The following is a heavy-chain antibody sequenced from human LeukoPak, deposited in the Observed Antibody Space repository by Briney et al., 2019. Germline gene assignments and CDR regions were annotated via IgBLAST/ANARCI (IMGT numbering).Heavy chain of an antibody. V-gene: IGHV3-30-3*01. D-gene: IGHD6-13*01. Sequence: PGGSLRLSCAASGFTFSSYAMHWVRQAPGKGLEWVAVISYDGSNKYYADSVKGRFTISRDNSKNTLYLQMNSLRAEDTAVYYCARDPDGAAAGTGYFDYWGQGTLVTVSS. CDR1: GFTFSSYA. CDR3: ARDPDGAAAGTGYFDY. CDR2: ISYDGSNK. J-gene: IGHJ4*02.